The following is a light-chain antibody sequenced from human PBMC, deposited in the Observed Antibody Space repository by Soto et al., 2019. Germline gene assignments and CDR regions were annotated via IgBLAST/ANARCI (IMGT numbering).Light chain of an antibody. J-gene: IGKJ1*01. CDR1: QTVSSSY. CDR2: GAS. Sequence: EIVLTQSPGTLSLSPGERATLSCRASQTVSSSYLAWYQQKPGQAPRLLIYGASSRATGIPDRFSGSGSGTDFTLTINRLDPEDFAVYYCQQYGSSPWTFGQGTKVEI. CDR3: QQYGSSPWT. V-gene: IGKV3-20*01.